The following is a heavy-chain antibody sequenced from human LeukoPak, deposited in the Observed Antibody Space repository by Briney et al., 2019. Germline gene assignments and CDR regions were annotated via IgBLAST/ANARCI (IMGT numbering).Heavy chain of an antibody. CDR2: IKQDGSET. J-gene: IGHJ4*02. CDR1: GFTFSNSA. Sequence: PGRSLRLSCAASGFTFSNSAMSWVRQAPGKGLEWVASIKQDGSETYYVDPVKGRFTISRDNAKNSLYLQMHSLRAEDTAVYYCVREGTTVALFDYWGQGSLVTVSS. CDR3: VREGTTVALFDY. V-gene: IGHV3-7*01. D-gene: IGHD6-19*01.